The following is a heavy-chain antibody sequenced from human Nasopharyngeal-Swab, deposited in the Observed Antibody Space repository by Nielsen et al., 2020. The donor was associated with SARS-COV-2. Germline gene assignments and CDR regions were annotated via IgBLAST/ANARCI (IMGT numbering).Heavy chain of an antibody. J-gene: IGHJ2*01. CDR3: ARGDYCDLYWYFGL. Sequence: LRLSCAVSGGPLSSDGYSWSWIRQPPGKGLEWIGYIYPSGSTHYNPSLESRVTISMDTSKNHFSLKMSAVTAADSAVYYCARGDYCDLYWYFGLWGRGTLVTVSS. D-gene: IGHD4-17*01. CDR2: IYPSGST. CDR1: GGPLSSDGYS. V-gene: IGHV4-30-2*01.